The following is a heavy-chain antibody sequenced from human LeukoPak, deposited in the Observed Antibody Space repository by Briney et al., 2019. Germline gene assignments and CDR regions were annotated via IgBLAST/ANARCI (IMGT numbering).Heavy chain of an antibody. CDR2: INPSGDST. Sequence: ASVKVSCKASGYTFTSYYMHWVRQAPGQGLEWMAIINPSGDSTSYAHKFKGRVTMTRDTATSTVYMQLSSLRSEDTAVYHCARVKGGVTARGAFDIWGQGTMVTVSS. CDR3: ARVKGGVTARGAFDI. D-gene: IGHD2-21*02. CDR1: GYTFTSYY. J-gene: IGHJ3*02. V-gene: IGHV1-46*01.